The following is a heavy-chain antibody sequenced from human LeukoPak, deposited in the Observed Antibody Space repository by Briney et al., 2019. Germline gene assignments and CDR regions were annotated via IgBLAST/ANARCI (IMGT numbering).Heavy chain of an antibody. CDR3: ARASYSDYVVNY. J-gene: IGHJ4*02. Sequence: SETLCLTCTVSGYSMSSGFYWGWIRHPPGKGLEWVGTFYHSGSTHYNPSLKSRVTKSVDTSKNQFSLRLSSVTVADTAVYFCARASYSDYVVNYWGQGILVTVSS. V-gene: IGHV4-38-2*02. CDR2: FYHSGST. D-gene: IGHD4-11*01. CDR1: GYSMSSGFY.